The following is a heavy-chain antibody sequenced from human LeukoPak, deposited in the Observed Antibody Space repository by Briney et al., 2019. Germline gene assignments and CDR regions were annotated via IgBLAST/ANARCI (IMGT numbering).Heavy chain of an antibody. CDR2: IYYSGST. CDR1: GGSISSYY. D-gene: IGHD3-22*01. CDR3: ARLGYYDSSGYVKNDI. J-gene: IGHJ3*02. Sequence: ASETLSLTCTVSGGSISSYYWGWIRQPPGKGLEWIGYIYYSGSTNYNPSLKSRVTISVDTSKNQFSLKLSSVTAADTAVYYCARLGYYDSSGYVKNDIWGQGTMVTVSS. V-gene: IGHV4-59*08.